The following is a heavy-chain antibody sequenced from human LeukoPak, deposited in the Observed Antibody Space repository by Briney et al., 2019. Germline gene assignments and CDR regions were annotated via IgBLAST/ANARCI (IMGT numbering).Heavy chain of an antibody. CDR2: MSYDGFSK. Sequence: GGSLRLSCVASGIAFSNSIMNWVRQAPGKGLEWVSAMSYDGFSKYYADSMKGRLTISRDDSKNTVYLQMKSLRPEDTAVYYCAREGHTSGYCGTFDVWGQGTTVAVS. CDR1: GIAFSNSI. CDR3: AREGHTSGYCGTFDV. J-gene: IGHJ3*01. V-gene: IGHV3-30*04. D-gene: IGHD3-22*01.